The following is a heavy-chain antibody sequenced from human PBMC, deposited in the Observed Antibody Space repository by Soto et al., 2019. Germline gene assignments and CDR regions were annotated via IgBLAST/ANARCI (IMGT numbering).Heavy chain of an antibody. CDR2: INHSGST. V-gene: IGHV4-34*01. CDR1: GGSFSGYY. D-gene: IGHD3-3*01. CDR3: ARSPYYDFWSGPPGGWFDP. J-gene: IGHJ5*02. Sequence: PSETLSLTCAVYGGSFSGYYWSWIRQPPGKGLEGIGEINHSGSTNYNPSLKSRVTISVDTSKNQFSLKLSSVTAADTAVYYCARSPYYDFWSGPPGGWFDPWGQGTLVTVSS.